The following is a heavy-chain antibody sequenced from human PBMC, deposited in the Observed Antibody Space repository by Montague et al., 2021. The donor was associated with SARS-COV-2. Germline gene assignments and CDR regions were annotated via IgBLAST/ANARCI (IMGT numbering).Heavy chain of an antibody. V-gene: IGHV4-4*07. CDR1: GGSINSYY. Sequence: SETLSLTCVVSGGSINSYYLSWNRPPAGQRLGWILRIYTSGLTNHSPSLKSRLTIPVDTSRNHLTLKLTSVSAADTAVYYCARDSRTGGWGDGYHGLDFWGQGTTVIVSS. D-gene: IGHD6-19*01. J-gene: IGHJ6*02. CDR2: IYTSGLT. CDR3: ARDSRTGGWGDGYHGLDF.